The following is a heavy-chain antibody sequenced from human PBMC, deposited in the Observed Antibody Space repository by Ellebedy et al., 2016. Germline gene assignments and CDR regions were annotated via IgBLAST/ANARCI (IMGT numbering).Heavy chain of an antibody. Sequence: GESLKISCAASGFTFSNYWMHWVRQAPGKGLVWVSRINSYGSSTDYADSVKGRFTISRDNSKNTLYLQMNSLRAEDTAVYYCASLGGDNDIAVAGAGWKARDAFDIWGQGTMVTVSS. V-gene: IGHV3-74*01. D-gene: IGHD6-19*01. J-gene: IGHJ3*02. CDR3: ASLGGDNDIAVAGAGWKARDAFDI. CDR1: GFTFSNYW. CDR2: INSYGSST.